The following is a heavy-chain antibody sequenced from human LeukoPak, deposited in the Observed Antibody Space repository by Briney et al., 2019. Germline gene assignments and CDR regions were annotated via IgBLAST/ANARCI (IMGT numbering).Heavy chain of an antibody. D-gene: IGHD3-16*01. Sequence: GGSLRLSCAASGFTFSSYWMNWARQAPGKGLEWVASINHNGNVNYSVDSVKGRFTISRDNAENSLYLQMSNLRAEDTAVYFCAWGGGLDVWGQGATVTVSS. CDR3: AWGGGLDV. CDR1: GFTFSSYW. J-gene: IGHJ6*02. CDR2: INHNGNVN. V-gene: IGHV3-7*03.